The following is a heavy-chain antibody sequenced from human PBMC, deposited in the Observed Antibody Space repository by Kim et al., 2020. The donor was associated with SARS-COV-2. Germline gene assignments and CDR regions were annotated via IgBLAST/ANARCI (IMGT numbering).Heavy chain of an antibody. Sequence: YADSVKGRFTISRDNSKNTLYLQMNSRRAEDTAVYYCARVAGSGSYHFDYWGQGTLVTVSS. V-gene: IGHV3-33*01. J-gene: IGHJ4*02. D-gene: IGHD3-10*01. CDR3: ARVAGSGSYHFDY.